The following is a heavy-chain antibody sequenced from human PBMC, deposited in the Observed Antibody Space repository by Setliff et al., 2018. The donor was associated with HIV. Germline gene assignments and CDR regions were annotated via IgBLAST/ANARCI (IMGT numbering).Heavy chain of an antibody. V-gene: IGHV1-46*01. CDR1: GYTFTTYP. CDR2: INTSGGSA. J-gene: IGHJ4*01. Sequence: GASVMVSCKASGYTFTTYPMHWVRQAPGQGLEWMGVINTSGGSAGYAEKFRGRVTMTRDTSTNTVHMDLRNLRSEDTAVYYCARNQGDSSGWYAGDFWGHGTLVTVSS. CDR3: ARNQGDSSGWYAGDF. D-gene: IGHD6-19*01.